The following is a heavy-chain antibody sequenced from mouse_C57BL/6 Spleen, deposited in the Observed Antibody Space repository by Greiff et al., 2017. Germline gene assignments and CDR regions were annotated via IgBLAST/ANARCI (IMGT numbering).Heavy chain of an antibody. CDR2: INPSTGGT. Sequence: EVQLQQSGPELVKPGASVKISCQASGYSFTGYYMNWVKQSPEKSLEWIGEINPSTGGTTYNQKFKAKATLTGDKSSSTAYMQLKSLTSEDSAVYYCAAYYSNSDYWGQGTTLTVSA. CDR1: GYSFTGYY. CDR3: AAYYSNSDY. V-gene: IGHV1-42*01. J-gene: IGHJ2*01. D-gene: IGHD2-5*01.